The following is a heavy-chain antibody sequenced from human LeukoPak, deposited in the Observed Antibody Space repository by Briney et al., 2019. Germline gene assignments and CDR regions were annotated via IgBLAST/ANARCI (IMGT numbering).Heavy chain of an antibody. J-gene: IGHJ4*02. Sequence: PGRSLRLSCAASGFTLSDSYMTWIRQAPGNELELLTYISGSSSDVNYIDSVRGRFTISRDNAKNSLYLHMNSLTVEDTAVYYCSRDPRHSDYWGQGTLVTVSS. CDR3: SRDPRHSDY. CDR1: GFTLSDSY. CDR2: ISGSSSDV. V-gene: IGHV3-11*01.